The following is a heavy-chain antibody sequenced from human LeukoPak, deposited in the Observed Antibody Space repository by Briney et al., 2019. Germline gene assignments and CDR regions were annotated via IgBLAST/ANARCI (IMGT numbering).Heavy chain of an antibody. V-gene: IGHV1-46*01. Sequence: ASVKVSCKASGYTFTSYYMHWGRQAPGQGLEWRGIINPSGGSTSYAQKFQGRVTMTRDTSTGTVYMELSSLRSEDTAVYYCARDSGLPGDYWGQGTLVTVSS. D-gene: IGHD3-10*01. CDR2: INPSGGST. CDR3: ARDSGLPGDY. CDR1: GYTFTSYY. J-gene: IGHJ4*02.